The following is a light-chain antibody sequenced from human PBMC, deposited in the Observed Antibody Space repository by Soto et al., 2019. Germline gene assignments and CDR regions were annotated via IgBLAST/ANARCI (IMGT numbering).Light chain of an antibody. CDR3: QQYNNWPRT. CDR1: QSVSSN. CDR2: GAS. Sequence: EIVMTQSPAPLSVSTGERATISCRASQSVSSNLAWYQQKPGQAPRLLIYGASTRATGIPARFSGSGSGTEFTLTISSLQSEDFAVYYCQQYNNWPRTFGQGTKVDIK. V-gene: IGKV3-15*01. J-gene: IGKJ1*01.